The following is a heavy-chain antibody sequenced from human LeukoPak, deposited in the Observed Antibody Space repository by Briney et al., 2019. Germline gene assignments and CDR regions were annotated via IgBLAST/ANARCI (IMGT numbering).Heavy chain of an antibody. CDR2: ISGSGGST. CDR1: GFTFSSYA. Sequence: GGSLRLSCAASGFTFSSYAMSWVRQAPGKGLEWVSAISGSGGSTYYADSVKGRFTISRDNSKNTLYLQMNSLRAEDTAVYYCAKVKYYYDSSGYYHDYWGQGTLVTVSS. J-gene: IGHJ4*02. CDR3: AKVKYYYDSSGYYHDY. V-gene: IGHV3-23*01. D-gene: IGHD3-22*01.